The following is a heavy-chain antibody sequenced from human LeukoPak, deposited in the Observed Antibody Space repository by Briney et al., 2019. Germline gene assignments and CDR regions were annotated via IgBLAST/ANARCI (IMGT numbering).Heavy chain of an antibody. D-gene: IGHD5-18*01. Sequence: SETLSLTCTVSGGSISSYYWSWIRQPPGKGLEWIAYIDYRGSTTYNPSLKSRVTISVDTSRNQFSLKLSSVTAADTAVYYCARSRSGYSYDHAAFDIWGQGTMVTVSS. J-gene: IGHJ3*02. V-gene: IGHV4-59*01. CDR2: IDYRGST. CDR3: ARSRSGYSYDHAAFDI. CDR1: GGSISSYY.